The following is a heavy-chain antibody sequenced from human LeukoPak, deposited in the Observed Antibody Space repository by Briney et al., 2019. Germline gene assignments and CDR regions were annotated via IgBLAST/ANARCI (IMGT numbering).Heavy chain of an antibody. V-gene: IGHV4-30-4*01. CDR3: ARETGTTDADY. CDR1: GGSISSGDYY. J-gene: IGHJ4*02. Sequence: SETLSLTCTVSGGSISSGDYYWTWIRQPPGKGLEWIGYIYYSGSTYYNPSLKSRVTISLDTSKNQFSLKLSSVTAADTAVYYCARETGTTDADYWGQGTLVTVSS. CDR2: IYYSGST. D-gene: IGHD1-1*01.